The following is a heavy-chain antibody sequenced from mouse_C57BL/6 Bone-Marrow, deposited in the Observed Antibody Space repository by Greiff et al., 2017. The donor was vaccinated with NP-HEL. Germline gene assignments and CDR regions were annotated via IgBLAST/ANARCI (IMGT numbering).Heavy chain of an antibody. Sequence: QVQLQQSGAELVRPGTSVKMSCKASGYTFTNYWIGWAKQTPGHGLEWIGDIYPGAGYTNYNEKFKGKAILTADKSSSTAYMQFRSLRSEDSAIYYCACFYNGYFWFAYWGQGTLVTVSA. CDR3: ACFYNGYFWFAY. J-gene: IGHJ3*01. CDR2: IYPGAGYT. V-gene: IGHV1-63*01. D-gene: IGHD2-3*01. CDR1: GYTFTNYW.